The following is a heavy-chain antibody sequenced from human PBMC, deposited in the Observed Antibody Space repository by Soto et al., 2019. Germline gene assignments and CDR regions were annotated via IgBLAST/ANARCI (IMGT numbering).Heavy chain of an antibody. CDR2: ISYDGSNK. Sequence: QVQLVESGGGVVQPGRSLRLSCAASGFTLSSYGMHWVRQAPGKGLEWVAVISYDGSNKYYADSVKGPFTISRDNSKNTLYLQMNSLRAQDTAVYYCAKRRGDYDSLAAFDIWGQGTMVTVSS. CDR3: AKRRGDYDSLAAFDI. V-gene: IGHV3-30*18. D-gene: IGHD5-12*01. J-gene: IGHJ3*02. CDR1: GFTLSSYG.